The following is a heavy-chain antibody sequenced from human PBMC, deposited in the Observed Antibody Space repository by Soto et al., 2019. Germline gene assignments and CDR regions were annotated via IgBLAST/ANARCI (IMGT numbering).Heavy chain of an antibody. D-gene: IGHD3-9*01. Sequence: PSETLSLTCTVSGYSINSGYYWGWVRQSPGKGLEWIGTIYHSGTTFYNPSLKSRVTISVDTSKNQFSLTLNSVTAADTAVYYCATLTPPFDYWGQGTLVTVSS. CDR3: ATLTPPFDY. V-gene: IGHV4-38-2*02. CDR2: IYHSGTT. J-gene: IGHJ4*02. CDR1: GYSINSGYY.